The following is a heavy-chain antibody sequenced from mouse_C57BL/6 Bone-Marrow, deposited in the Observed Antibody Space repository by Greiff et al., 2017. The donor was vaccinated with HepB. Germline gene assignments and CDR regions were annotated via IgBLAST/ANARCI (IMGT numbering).Heavy chain of an antibody. V-gene: IGHV10-1*01. CDR1: GFSFNTYA. CDR2: IRSKSNNYAT. D-gene: IGHD2-4*01. CDR3: VRGNYDYDSYAMDY. Sequence: EVMLVESGGGLVQPKGSLKLSCAASGFSFNTYAMNWVRQAPGKGLEWVARIRSKSNNYATYYADSVKDRFTISRDDSESMLYLQMNNLKTEDTAMYYCVRGNYDYDSYAMDYWGQGTSVTVSS. J-gene: IGHJ4*01.